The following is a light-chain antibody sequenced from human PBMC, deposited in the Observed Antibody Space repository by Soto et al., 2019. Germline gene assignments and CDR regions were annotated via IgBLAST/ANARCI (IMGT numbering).Light chain of an antibody. Sequence: DIQMTQSPSSLSASVGDRVTITCRASQSISNYLNWYQQKPGKAPKRLIDAASSLQSRFPSRFSGSAYGTDVTLTISSLLPEDFATYYWQQSYNAGWTVGQSTRVQLK. CDR2: AAS. J-gene: IGKJ1*01. CDR1: QSISNY. CDR3: QQSYNAGWT. V-gene: IGKV1-39*01.